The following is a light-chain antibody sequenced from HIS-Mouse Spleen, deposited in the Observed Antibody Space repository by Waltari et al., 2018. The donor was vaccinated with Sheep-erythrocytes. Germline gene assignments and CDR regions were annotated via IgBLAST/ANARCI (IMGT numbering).Light chain of an antibody. CDR2: KVS. V-gene: IGKV2-30*01. J-gene: IGKJ2*01. Sequence: DVVMTQSPLSLPVTLGPPASISCRSSQSLVYSDGNTYLNWLQQRPGHSPRRLIYKVSNRDSGVPDRFSGSGSGTDFTLKISRVEAEDVGVYYCMQGTHWLYTFGQGTKLEIK. CDR3: MQGTHWLYT. CDR1: QSLVYSDGNTY.